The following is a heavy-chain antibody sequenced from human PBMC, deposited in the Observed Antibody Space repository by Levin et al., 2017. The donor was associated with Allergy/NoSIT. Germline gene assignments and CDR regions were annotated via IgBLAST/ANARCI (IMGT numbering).Heavy chain of an antibody. Sequence: SQTLSLTCAVYGGSFSGYSWTWIRQSPGKGLEWIGEINHSGSTNYNPSLKSRVTISVDTSKNQFSLQLRSVTAADTALYYGARDGEGVVTDLDNWGQGTQVTVSS. V-gene: IGHV4-34*01. CDR2: INHSGST. D-gene: IGHD2-21*02. J-gene: IGHJ4*02. CDR1: GGSFSGYS. CDR3: ARDGEGVVTDLDN.